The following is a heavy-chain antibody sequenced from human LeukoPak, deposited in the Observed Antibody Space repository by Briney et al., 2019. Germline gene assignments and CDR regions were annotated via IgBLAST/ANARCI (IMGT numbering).Heavy chain of an antibody. Sequence: ASVTVSFKSSVYTFTVYYMHWVRQAPGQGLEWVGWINPNSGGTNYAQKFQGRVTMTRDTSISTAYMELSSLRSEDTAVYYCASQDDSSGYYGKHGFDIWGQGTTVTVSS. V-gene: IGHV1-2*02. CDR3: ASQDDSSGYYGKHGFDI. D-gene: IGHD3-22*01. CDR1: VYTFTVYY. CDR2: INPNSGGT. J-gene: IGHJ3*02.